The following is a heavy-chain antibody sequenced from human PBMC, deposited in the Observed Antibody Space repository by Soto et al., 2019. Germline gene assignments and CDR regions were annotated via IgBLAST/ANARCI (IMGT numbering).Heavy chain of an antibody. V-gene: IGHV3-74*01. J-gene: IGHJ4*02. CDR1: GFTFSSYW. Sequence: SLRLSCAASGFTFSSYWMHWVRQAPGKGLVWVSRINSDGSSTSYADSVKGRFTISRDNAKNTLYLQMNSLRAEDTAVYYCARVRGVGAAAGLYYFDYWGQGTLVTVSS. D-gene: IGHD6-13*01. CDR2: INSDGSST. CDR3: ARVRGVGAAAGLYYFDY.